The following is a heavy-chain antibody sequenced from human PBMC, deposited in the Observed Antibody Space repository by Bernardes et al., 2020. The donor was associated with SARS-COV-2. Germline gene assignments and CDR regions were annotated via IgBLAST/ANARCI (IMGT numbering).Heavy chain of an antibody. CDR3: ARWVGAAYGMDV. Sequence: GGSLRLWCAASGFTFSSYGMHWVRQAPGKGLEWVAVIWYDGSNKYYADSVKGRFTISRDNSKNTLYLQMNSLRAEDTAVYYCARWVGAAYGMDVWGQGTTVTVSS. J-gene: IGHJ6*02. V-gene: IGHV3-33*01. CDR1: GFTFSSYG. D-gene: IGHD1-26*01. CDR2: IWYDGSNK.